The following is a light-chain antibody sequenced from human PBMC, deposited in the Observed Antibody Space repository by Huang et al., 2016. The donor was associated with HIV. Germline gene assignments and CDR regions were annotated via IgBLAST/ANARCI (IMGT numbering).Light chain of an antibody. Sequence: DIQITQSPSSLSASVGDRVIITCRASQNINRYLKWYQKQPGKAPKLLISCASKLQSWVPSSFSGSGSGTHFTLAISSLSPEDSATYYCQQSAVTPRTFGQGTKLEI. V-gene: IGKV1-39*01. J-gene: IGKJ2*01. CDR1: QNINRY. CDR3: QQSAVTPRT. CDR2: CAS.